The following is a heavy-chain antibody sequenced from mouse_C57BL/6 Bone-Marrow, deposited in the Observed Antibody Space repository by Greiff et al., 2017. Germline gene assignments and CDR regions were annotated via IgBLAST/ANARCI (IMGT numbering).Heavy chain of an antibody. D-gene: IGHD1-1*01. Sequence: VQVVESGPELVKPGASVKLSCKASGYTFTSYDINWVKQRPGQGLEWIGWIYPRDGSTKYNEKFKGKATLTVDTSSSTAYMELHSLTSEDSAVYFCARAYYGSKSWFAYWGQGTLVTVSA. CDR1: GYTFTSYD. V-gene: IGHV1-85*01. CDR3: ARAYYGSKSWFAY. CDR2: IYPRDGST. J-gene: IGHJ3*01.